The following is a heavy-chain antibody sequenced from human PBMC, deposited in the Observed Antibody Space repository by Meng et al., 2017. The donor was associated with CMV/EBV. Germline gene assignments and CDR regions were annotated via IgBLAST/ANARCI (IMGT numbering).Heavy chain of an antibody. Sequence: GGSLRLSCAASGFTFSSYAMSWVRQAPGKGLEWVSVIYRGGSSTYYADSVKGRFTISRDNSKNSLYLQMNSLRAEDTAVYYCSKDLGVLLESYGMDVWGQGTTVTVSS. CDR2: IYRGGSST. CDR3: SKDLGVLLESYGMDV. D-gene: IGHD2/OR15-2a*01. V-gene: IGHV3-23*03. CDR1: GFTFSSYA. J-gene: IGHJ6*02.